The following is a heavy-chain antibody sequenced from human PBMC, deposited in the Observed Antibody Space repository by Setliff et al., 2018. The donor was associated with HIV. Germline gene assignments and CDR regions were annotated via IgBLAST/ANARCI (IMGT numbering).Heavy chain of an antibody. CDR2: IGTAVDT. D-gene: IGHD3-22*01. CDR1: GFTFVNHD. J-gene: IGHJ3*02. Sequence: GGSLRLSCAASGFTFVNHDIEWVRQAPGKGLEWVSHIGTAVDTYYLASVKGRFTISREDARNSGYLQMNSLRDDDTAVYFCARTAYYRDSSGYYSVAFDMWGPETMVTVSS. V-gene: IGHV3-13*01. CDR3: ARTAYYRDSSGYYSVAFDM.